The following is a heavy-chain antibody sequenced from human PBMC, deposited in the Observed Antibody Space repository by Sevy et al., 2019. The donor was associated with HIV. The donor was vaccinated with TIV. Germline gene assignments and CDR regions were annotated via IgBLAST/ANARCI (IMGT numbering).Heavy chain of an antibody. CDR3: ARDRHYSYGFEYYYGMDV. CDR2: IWYDGINK. Sequence: GGSLRLSCVASGFIFSTYGMHWGRQAPGKGLEWVAVIWYDGINKDYADSVKGRFTISRDNSKNTLYLQMNSLRAEDTAVYYCARDRHYSYGFEYYYGMDVWGQGTTVTVSS. V-gene: IGHV3-33*01. J-gene: IGHJ6*02. CDR1: GFIFSTYG. D-gene: IGHD5-18*01.